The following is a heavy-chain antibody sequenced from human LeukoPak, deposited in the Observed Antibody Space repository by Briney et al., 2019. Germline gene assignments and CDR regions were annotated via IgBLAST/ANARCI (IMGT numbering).Heavy chain of an antibody. CDR3: ATVRQWLVRGYFQH. J-gene: IGHJ1*01. CDR2: FDPEDGET. D-gene: IGHD6-19*01. V-gene: IGHV1-24*01. CDR1: GYTLTELS. Sequence: ASVKVSFKFSGYTLTELSMHWVRQAPGKGLEWMGGFDPEDGETIYAQKFQGRVTMTEDTSTDTAYMELSSLRSEDTAVYYCATVRQWLVRGYFQHWGQGTLVTVSS.